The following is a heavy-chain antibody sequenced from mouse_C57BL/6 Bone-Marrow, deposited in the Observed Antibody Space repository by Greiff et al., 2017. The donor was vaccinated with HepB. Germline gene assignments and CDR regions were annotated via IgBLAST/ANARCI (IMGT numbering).Heavy chain of an antibody. CDR2: IDPSDSYT. CDR3: AYGNYLYYFDY. V-gene: IGHV1-50*01. Sequence: VQLQQPGAELVKPGASVKLSCKASGYTFTSYWMQWVKQRPGQCLEWIGEIDPSDSYTNYNQKFKGKATLTVDTSSSTAYMQLSSLTSEDSAVYYCAYGNYLYYFDYWGQGTTLTVSS. J-gene: IGHJ2*01. CDR1: GYTFTSYW. D-gene: IGHD2-1*01.